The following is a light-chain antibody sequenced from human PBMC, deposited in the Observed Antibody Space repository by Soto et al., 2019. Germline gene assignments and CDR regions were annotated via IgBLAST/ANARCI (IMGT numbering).Light chain of an antibody. Sequence: QSALTQPPSASGSPGQSVTISCTGTSSDVGAYKYVSWYQQHPGKAPKLIISEVNKRPSGVPDRFSGSKSGNTASLIVSGVQDEDEADYYCSSYAGSNNLVIFGGGTKLTVL. V-gene: IGLV2-8*01. J-gene: IGLJ2*01. CDR2: EVN. CDR1: SSDVGAYKY. CDR3: SSYAGSNNLVI.